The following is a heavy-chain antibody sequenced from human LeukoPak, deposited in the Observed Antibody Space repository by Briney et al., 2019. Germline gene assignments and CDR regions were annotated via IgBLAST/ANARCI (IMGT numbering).Heavy chain of an antibody. CDR2: INPSGGST. V-gene: IGHV1-46*01. D-gene: IGHD3-22*01. CDR3: ARDRSIDSSGYYYVVRPFDY. J-gene: IGHJ4*02. CDR1: GYTFTSYY. Sequence: ASVKVSCKASGYTFTSYYMHWVRQAPGQGLEWMGIINPSGGSTSYAQKFQGRVTMTRDTSTSTVYMELSSLRSEDTAVYYCARDRSIDSSGYYYVVRPFDYWGQGTLVTVSS.